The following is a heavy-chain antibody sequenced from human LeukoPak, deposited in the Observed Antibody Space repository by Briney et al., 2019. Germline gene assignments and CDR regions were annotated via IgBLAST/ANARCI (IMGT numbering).Heavy chain of an antibody. CDR2: INYSGST. CDR1: GGSFSGYY. D-gene: IGHD6-13*01. Sequence: PSETLSLTCAVYGGSFSGYYWSWIRQSPGKGLEGIGEINYSGSTNNNPSLRSRVTISIDTSKNQFSLQLSSVTAADTAVYYCVRKIEAAGRGGWVCWGQGTPVTVSS. V-gene: IGHV4-34*01. CDR3: VRKIEAAGRGGWVC. J-gene: IGHJ4*02.